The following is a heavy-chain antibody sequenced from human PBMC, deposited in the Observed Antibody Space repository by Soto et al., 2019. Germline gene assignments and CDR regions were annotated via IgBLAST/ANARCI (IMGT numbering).Heavy chain of an antibody. CDR2: ISVYSGNT. V-gene: IGHV1-18*04. Sequence: ASVKVSCKASGYTFTSYGVSWVRQAPGQGLEWMGWISVYSGNTNYARKLQGRVTMTRDIYTRAVYMELRSLTSDDTAVYYCASDAWGRAVHDYHYYAMVVLGQGTTGTVSS. J-gene: IGHJ6*01. D-gene: IGHD1-26*01. CDR3: ASDAWGRAVHDYHYYAMVV. CDR1: GYTFTSYG.